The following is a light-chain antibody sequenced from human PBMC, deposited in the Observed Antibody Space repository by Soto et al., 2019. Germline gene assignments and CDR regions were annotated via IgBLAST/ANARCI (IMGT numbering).Light chain of an antibody. CDR3: AAWDDSLSGPNV. CDR2: RNN. J-gene: IGLJ1*01. CDR1: SSNIGSNY. Sequence: QSVLTQPPSASGTPGQRVTISCSGSSSNIGSNYVYWYQQLPGTAPKLLIYRNNQRPSGVPDRFSGSKSGTSASLAISGLRSEDKADYYCAAWDDSLSGPNVFGTGTKVTVL. V-gene: IGLV1-47*01.